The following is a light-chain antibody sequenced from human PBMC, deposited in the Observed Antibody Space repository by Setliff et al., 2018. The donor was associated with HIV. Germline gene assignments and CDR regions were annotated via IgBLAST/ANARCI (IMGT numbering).Light chain of an antibody. J-gene: IGLJ1*01. CDR3: SSYTSSGTRV. CDR2: QVS. V-gene: IGLV2-14*01. Sequence: QSVLTQPPSASGSPGQSVTISCTGTSSDVGDYNYVSWYQQHPGKAPKLVIYQVSYRPSGASNRFSGSKSGNTASLTISGLQAEGEADYYCSSYTSSGTRVFGTGTKVTVL. CDR1: SSDVGDYNY.